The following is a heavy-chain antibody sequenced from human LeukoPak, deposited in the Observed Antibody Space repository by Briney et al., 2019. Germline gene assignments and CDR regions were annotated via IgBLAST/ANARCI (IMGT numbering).Heavy chain of an antibody. CDR1: GFTFSSYW. Sequence: QPGGSLRLSCAASGFTFSSYWMHWVRQVPGKALVWVSRINNDGSSTRYADSVKGRFTISRDNAKNTLYVQMNSLRAEDTAVYYCARDLMGPDYWGQGTLVTVSS. J-gene: IGHJ4*02. D-gene: IGHD3-10*01. CDR2: INNDGSST. CDR3: ARDLMGPDY. V-gene: IGHV3-74*01.